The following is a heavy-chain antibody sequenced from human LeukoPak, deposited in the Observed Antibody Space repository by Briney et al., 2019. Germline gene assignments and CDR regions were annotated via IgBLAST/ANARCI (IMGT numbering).Heavy chain of an antibody. D-gene: IGHD6-19*01. J-gene: IGHJ4*02. Sequence: GGSLRLSCAASGFTFSSYWMNWVRQAPGKGLEWVANIKQDGSEKYYVDSVKGRFTLSRDNAKNSLYLQMNSLRAEDTAVYYCAREGSVARFDYWGRGTLVTVSS. CDR3: AREGSVARFDY. CDR2: IKQDGSEK. V-gene: IGHV3-7*01. CDR1: GFTFSSYW.